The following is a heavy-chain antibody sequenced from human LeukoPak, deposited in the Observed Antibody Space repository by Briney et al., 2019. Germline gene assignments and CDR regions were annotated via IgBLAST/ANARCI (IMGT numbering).Heavy chain of an antibody. CDR3: AKDSKYYGSGSYYKRAYFDY. Sequence: GGSLRLPCAASGFTFTNYGMYWVRQAPGKGLEWVAFIRYDGSNKYYADSVKGRFTISRDNSKNTLYLQMNSLRAEDTAVYYCAKDSKYYGSGSYYKRAYFDYWGQGTLVTVSS. CDR2: IRYDGSNK. J-gene: IGHJ4*02. V-gene: IGHV3-30*02. CDR1: GFTFTNYG. D-gene: IGHD3-10*01.